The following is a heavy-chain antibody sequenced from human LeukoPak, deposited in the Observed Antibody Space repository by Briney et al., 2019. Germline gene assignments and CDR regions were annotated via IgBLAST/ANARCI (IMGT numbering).Heavy chain of an antibody. CDR2: IYYSGST. Sequence: SETLSLTCTVSGGSISSSSYYWGWIRQPPGKGLEWIGSIYYSGSTYYNPSLKSRVTISVDTSKNQFSLRLSSVTAADTAVYYCAASLDPGYYYHIDVRGKGTTVTVSS. J-gene: IGHJ6*03. CDR1: GGSISSSSYY. V-gene: IGHV4-39*07. D-gene: IGHD1-1*01. CDR3: AASLDPGYYYHIDV.